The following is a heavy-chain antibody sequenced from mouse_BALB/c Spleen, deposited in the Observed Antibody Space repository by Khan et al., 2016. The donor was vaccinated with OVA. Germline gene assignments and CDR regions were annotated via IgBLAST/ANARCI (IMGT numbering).Heavy chain of an antibody. V-gene: IGHV1-7*01. CDR1: GYTFTTYW. J-gene: IGHJ2*01. CDR2: INPTSGYT. CDR3: TRDRIDY. Sequence: VQLQESGAERAKPGASVKMSCKASGYTFTTYWMHWVKQRPGQSLEWIGYINPTSGYTDYNEKFKDRATLSADKSSSTAYMQLSSLTSEDSAVYYCTRDRIDYWGQGTTLTVSS.